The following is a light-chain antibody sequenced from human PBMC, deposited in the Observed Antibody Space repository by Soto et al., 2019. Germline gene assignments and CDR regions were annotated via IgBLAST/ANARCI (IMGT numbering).Light chain of an antibody. V-gene: IGLV2-8*01. Sequence: QSALTQPPSASGSPGQSVPISCTGTGSDVGAYNYVSWYQHHPGKAPKLMIYEVTRRPSGVPDRFSGSKSGNTASLTVSGLQAEDEADYYCSSYAGSNNFVVFGGGTKLTVL. CDR2: EVT. J-gene: IGLJ2*01. CDR3: SSYAGSNNFVV. CDR1: GSDVGAYNY.